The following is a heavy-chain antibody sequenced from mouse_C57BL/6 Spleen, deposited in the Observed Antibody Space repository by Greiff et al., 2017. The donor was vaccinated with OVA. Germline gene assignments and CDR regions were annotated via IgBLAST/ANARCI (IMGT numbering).Heavy chain of an antibody. Sequence: QVQLQQPGAELVKPGASVKVSCKASGYTFTSYWMHWVKQRPGQGLEWIGRIHPSDSDTNYNQKFKGKATLTVAKSSSTAYMQLRSLTSADSAVYYCAPRSGYDYFDYWGQGTTLTVSS. CDR3: APRSGYDYFDY. D-gene: IGHD3-2*02. CDR2: IHPSDSDT. V-gene: IGHV1-74*01. J-gene: IGHJ2*01. CDR1: GYTFTSYW.